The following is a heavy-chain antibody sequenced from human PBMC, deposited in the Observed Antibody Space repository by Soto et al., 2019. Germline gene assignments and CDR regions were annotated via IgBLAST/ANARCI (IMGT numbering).Heavy chain of an antibody. J-gene: IGHJ4*02. CDR3: AYFTSGSPT. CDR1: GITLSNYW. CDR2: ISSDGSST. Sequence: EVQLVESGGGLVQPGGSLRLSCAASGITLSNYWVHGVRQAPGKGLVWVSRISSDGSSTSYADSVKGRFTISRDNAKNTLYLQMNSLRAEDTAVYYCAYFTSGSPTWGQGTLVTVSS. D-gene: IGHD6-19*01. V-gene: IGHV3-74*01.